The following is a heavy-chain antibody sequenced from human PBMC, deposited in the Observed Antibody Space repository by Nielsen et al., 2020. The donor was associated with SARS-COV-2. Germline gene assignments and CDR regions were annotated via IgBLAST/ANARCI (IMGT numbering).Heavy chain of an antibody. CDR3: ARTTTAGYYYYYGMDV. CDR2: IYPGDSDT. V-gene: IGHV5-51*01. D-gene: IGHD4-11*01. Sequence: GESLKISCKGSGYSFTSYWIGWVRQMPGKGLEWKGIIYPGDSDTRYSPSFQGQVTISADKSISTAYLQWSSLKASDTAMYYCARTTTAGYYYYYGMDVWGQGTTVTVSS. CDR1: GYSFTSYW. J-gene: IGHJ6*02.